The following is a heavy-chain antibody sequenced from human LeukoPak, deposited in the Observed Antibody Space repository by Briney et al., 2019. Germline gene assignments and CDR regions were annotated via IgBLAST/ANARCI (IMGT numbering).Heavy chain of an antibody. CDR2: IYPGDSDT. CDR1: GYSFTSYW. J-gene: IGHJ3*02. CDR3: ATDFWSGSPEEPNAFDI. D-gene: IGHD3-3*01. Sequence: GESLKISCKGSGYSFTSYWIGWVRQMPGKGLEWIGIIYPGDSDTRYSPSFQGQVTISADKSISTAYLQWSSLKASDTAMYYCATDFWSGSPEEPNAFDIWGQGTMVTVSS. V-gene: IGHV5-51*01.